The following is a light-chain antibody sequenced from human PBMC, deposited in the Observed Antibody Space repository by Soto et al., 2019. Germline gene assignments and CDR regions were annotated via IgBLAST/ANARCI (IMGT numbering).Light chain of an antibody. Sequence: IVLTQSPVTLSFSPCEIATLSCSSIQSLTNNYFAWYQQKPGRALRLLIDGASTRATGIPDRFSGSGSGTDFTLTISSLQPEDFATYFCQQYYTYPRTFGPGTKVDIK. CDR3: QQYYTYPRT. CDR1: QSLTNNY. J-gene: IGKJ1*01. CDR2: GAS. V-gene: IGKV3D-7*01.